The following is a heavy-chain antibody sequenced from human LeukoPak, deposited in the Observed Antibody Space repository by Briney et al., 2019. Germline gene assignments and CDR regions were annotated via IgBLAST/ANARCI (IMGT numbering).Heavy chain of an antibody. V-gene: IGHV3-11*06. CDR3: ARSITGDFDY. CDR1: GFTFSDYY. CDR2: ISSSSSYT. Sequence: PGGSLRLSCAASGFTFSDYYMSWLRQAPGKGLEWVSYISSSSSYTNYADSVKGRFTISRDNAKNSLYLQMNSLRAEDTAVYYCARSITGDFDYWGQGTLVTVSS. J-gene: IGHJ4*02.